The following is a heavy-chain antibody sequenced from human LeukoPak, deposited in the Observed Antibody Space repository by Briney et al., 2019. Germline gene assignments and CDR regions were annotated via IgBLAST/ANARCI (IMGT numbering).Heavy chain of an antibody. J-gene: IGHJ6*03. CDR1: GGSISSYY. Sequence: SETLSLTCTVSGGSISSYYWSWIRQPPGKGLEWIGEINHSGTTNSNPSLKSRVTISVDTSKNQFSLKLSSVTAADTAVYYCARLQGRIAVAGTLLDYYYYMDVWGKGTTVTVSS. CDR2: INHSGTT. D-gene: IGHD6-19*01. CDR3: ARLQGRIAVAGTLLDYYYYMDV. V-gene: IGHV4-34*01.